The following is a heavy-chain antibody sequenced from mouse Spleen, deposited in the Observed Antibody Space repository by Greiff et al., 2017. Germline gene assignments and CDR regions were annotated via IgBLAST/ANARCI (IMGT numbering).Heavy chain of an antibody. CDR1: GYTFTSYW. J-gene: IGHJ2*01. CDR3: QFITTATGNYFDY. V-gene: IGHV1-5*01. D-gene: IGHD1-2*01. Sequence: EVKLVESGTVLARPGASVKMSCKTSGYTFTSYWMHWVKQRPGQGLEWIGAIYPGNSDTSYNQKFKGKAKLTAVTSASTAYMELSSLTNEDSAVYYCQFITTATGNYFDYWGQGTTLTVSS. CDR2: IYPGNSDT.